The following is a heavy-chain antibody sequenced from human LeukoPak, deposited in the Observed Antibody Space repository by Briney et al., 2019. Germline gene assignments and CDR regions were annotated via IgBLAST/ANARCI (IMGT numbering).Heavy chain of an antibody. J-gene: IGHJ4*02. CDR3: ARVVGLYSSSGGLDY. D-gene: IGHD6-6*01. V-gene: IGHV7-4-1*02. Sequence: GASVKVSCKASGYTFTNYAMNWVRQAPGQGLEWMGWINTNTGNPTYAQGFTGRFVFSLDPSVSTAYLQISSLKAEDTAVYYCARVVGLYSSSGGLDYWGQGTLVTVSS. CDR2: INTNTGNP. CDR1: GYTFTNYA.